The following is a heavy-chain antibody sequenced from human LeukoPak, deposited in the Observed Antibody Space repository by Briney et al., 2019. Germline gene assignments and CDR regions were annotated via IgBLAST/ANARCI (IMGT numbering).Heavy chain of an antibody. CDR2: TSSSGGNT. V-gene: IGHV3-23*01. J-gene: IGHJ3*02. Sequence: GGSLRLSCAASGCTFSRSDMSWIRQTPGKGLEWVSATSSSGGNTFTADSVKGRFTISRDNSKNTLYLQINSLRAEDTAVYYCAKYQLLNNVYWRDAFDMWGQGTTVTVSS. CDR3: AKYQLLNNVYWRDAFDM. CDR1: GCTFSRSD. D-gene: IGHD1-1*01.